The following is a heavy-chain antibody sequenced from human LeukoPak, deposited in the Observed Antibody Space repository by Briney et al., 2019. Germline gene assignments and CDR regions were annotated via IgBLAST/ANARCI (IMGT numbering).Heavy chain of an antibody. CDR3: ARANRITIFGVVIS. V-gene: IGHV4-39*07. Sequence: SETLSLTCTVSGGSISSSSYYWGWIRQPPGKGLEWIGSIYYSGSTYYNPSLKSRVTISVDTSKNQFSLKLSSVTAADTAVYYCARANRITIFGVVISWGQGTLVTVSS. CDR2: IYYSGST. D-gene: IGHD3-3*01. J-gene: IGHJ5*02. CDR1: GGSISSSSYY.